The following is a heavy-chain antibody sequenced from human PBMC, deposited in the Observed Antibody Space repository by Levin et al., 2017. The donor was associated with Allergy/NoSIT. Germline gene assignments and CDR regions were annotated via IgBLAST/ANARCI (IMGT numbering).Heavy chain of an antibody. D-gene: IGHD2-2*01. CDR1: GFTFSSYG. CDR3: AKDLLGGCSSTSCPPGSHFDY. Sequence: GGSLRLSCAASGFTFSSYGMHWVRQAPGKGLEWVAVISYDGSNKYYADSVKGRFTISRDNSKNTLYLQMNSLRAEDTAVYYCAKDLLGGCSSTSCPPGSHFDYWGQGTLVTVSS. CDR2: ISYDGSNK. J-gene: IGHJ4*02. V-gene: IGHV3-30*18.